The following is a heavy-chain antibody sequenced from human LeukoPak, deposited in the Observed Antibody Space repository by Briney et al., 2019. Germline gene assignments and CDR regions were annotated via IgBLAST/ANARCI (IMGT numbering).Heavy chain of an antibody. CDR3: ARRERCCSGWYEDH. V-gene: IGHV1-18*01. CDR1: GYISSSYG. Sequence: GASVKVSCKAVGYISSSYGISWVRQAPGQGLEWVGWISGYNGDTNYAQNLHDRLTMSTDTSTSTAYMELTSLRSDDTAVYYCARRERCCSGWYEDHWGQGTLVTVSS. D-gene: IGHD6-19*01. J-gene: IGHJ4*02. CDR2: ISGYNGDT.